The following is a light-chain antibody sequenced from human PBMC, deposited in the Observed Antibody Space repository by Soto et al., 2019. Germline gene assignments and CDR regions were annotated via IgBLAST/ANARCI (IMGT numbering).Light chain of an antibody. Sequence: EIVMTQSPATLSVSPGERATLSCRASQSVSSNLAWYQQKPGQAPRLLIYGASTRATGIPSSFSGSGSGTAFTLSISSLQSEDFAVYYCQQYNNWPPWTVGQGTKVEIK. V-gene: IGKV3-15*01. J-gene: IGKJ1*01. CDR3: QQYNNWPPWT. CDR2: GAS. CDR1: QSVSSN.